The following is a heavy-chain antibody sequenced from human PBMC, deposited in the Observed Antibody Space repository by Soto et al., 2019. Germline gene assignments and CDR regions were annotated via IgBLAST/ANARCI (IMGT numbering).Heavy chain of an antibody. CDR2: IYYSGST. CDR1: GGSISSSSYY. V-gene: IGHV4-39*01. J-gene: IGHJ4*02. D-gene: IGHD2-2*01. CDR3: ASLKKPEAGRYCSSTSCYYFDY. Sequence: QLQLQESGPGLVKPSETLSLTCTVSGGSISSSSYYWGWIRQPPGKGLEWIGSIYYSGSTYYNPSLKSRVTISVDTSKNQFSLKLSSVTAADTAVYYCASLKKPEAGRYCSSTSCYYFDYWGQGTLVTVSS.